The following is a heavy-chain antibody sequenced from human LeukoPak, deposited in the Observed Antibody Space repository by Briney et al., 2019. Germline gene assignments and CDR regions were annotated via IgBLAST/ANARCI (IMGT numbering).Heavy chain of an antibody. J-gene: IGHJ5*02. CDR1: GVSISSGGYY. V-gene: IGHV4-31*01. Sequence: PSQTLSLTCTVSGVSISSGGYYWRWLRQHPGKGLEWIGYIYYSGSTYYNPSLKSLVTISVDTSKNQFSLKLSSVTAADTALYYCARVASVLAEFDPWGQGTLVTVSS. D-gene: IGHD5/OR15-5a*01. CDR3: ARVASVLAEFDP. CDR2: IYYSGST.